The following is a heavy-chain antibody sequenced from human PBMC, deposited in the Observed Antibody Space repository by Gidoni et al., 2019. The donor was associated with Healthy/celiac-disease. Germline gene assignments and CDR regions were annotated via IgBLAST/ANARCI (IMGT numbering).Heavy chain of an antibody. CDR3: ARRASYYYDSSVAYYYYYGMDV. D-gene: IGHD3-22*01. CDR1: GGTFSSYA. CDR2: IIPIFGTA. V-gene: IGHV1-69*01. J-gene: IGHJ6*02. Sequence: QVQLVQSGAEVKKPGSSVKVSCKASGGTFSSYAISWVRQAPGQGLEWMGGIIPIFGTATYAQKFQGRVTITADESTSTAYMELSSLRSEDTAVYYCARRASYYYDSSVAYYYYYGMDVWGQGTTVTVSS.